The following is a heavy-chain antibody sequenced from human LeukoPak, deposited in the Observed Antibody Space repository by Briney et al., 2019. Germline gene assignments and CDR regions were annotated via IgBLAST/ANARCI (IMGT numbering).Heavy chain of an antibody. V-gene: IGHV3-48*03. CDR3: ARAGSYSSSS. J-gene: IGHJ4*02. CDR1: GLTFSSYE. D-gene: IGHD6-6*01. CDR2: ISSSGSTI. Sequence: GGSLRLSCAASGLTFSSYEMNWVRQAPGKGLEWVSYISSSGSTIYYADSVKGRFTISRDNAKNSLYLQMNSLRAEDTAVYYCARAGSYSSSSWGQGTLVTVSS.